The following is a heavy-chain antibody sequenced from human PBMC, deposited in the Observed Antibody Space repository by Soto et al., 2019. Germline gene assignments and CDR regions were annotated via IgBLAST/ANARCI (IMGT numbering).Heavy chain of an antibody. CDR2: FYYSGSP. V-gene: IGHV4-39*01. D-gene: IGHD1-26*01. Sequence: SSETXSLTCAISGVCISSSRYFWAWIRQPPGRGLEWIGTFYYSGSPYYNPSLKSRVSISVYTSKNQFSLKLSSVTAADTAVYYCPRHALRSRSWGYWGQETLITLSS. CDR3: PRHALRSRSWGY. CDR1: GVCISSSRYF. J-gene: IGHJ4*01.